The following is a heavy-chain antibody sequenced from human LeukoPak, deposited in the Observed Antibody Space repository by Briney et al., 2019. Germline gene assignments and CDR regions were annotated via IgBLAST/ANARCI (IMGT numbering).Heavy chain of an antibody. D-gene: IGHD6-25*01. CDR1: GYTFTSYD. Sequence: ASVKVSCKASGYTFTSYDISWVRQAPGQGLQWMGWISPYNSNTNYAQKFQGRITMTSDTSTSTVYMELNSLRSDDTAVYFCARVGSAAATADYWGQGTLVTVSS. CDR3: ARVGSAAATADY. V-gene: IGHV1-18*01. CDR2: ISPYNSNT. J-gene: IGHJ4*02.